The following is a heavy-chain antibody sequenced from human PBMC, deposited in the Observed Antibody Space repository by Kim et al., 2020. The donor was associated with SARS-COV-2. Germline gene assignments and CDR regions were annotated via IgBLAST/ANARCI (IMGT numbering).Heavy chain of an antibody. CDR3: ARNGKRGYCSSTSCYFNWFDP. Sequence: GGSLRLSCAASGFTFSSYAMHWVRQAPGKGLEWVAVISYDGSNKYYADSVKGRFTISRDNSKNTLYLQMNSLRAEDTAVYYCARNGKRGYCSSTSCYFNWFDPWGQGTLVTVSS. J-gene: IGHJ5*02. CDR2: ISYDGSNK. D-gene: IGHD2-2*01. V-gene: IGHV3-30-3*01. CDR1: GFTFSSYA.